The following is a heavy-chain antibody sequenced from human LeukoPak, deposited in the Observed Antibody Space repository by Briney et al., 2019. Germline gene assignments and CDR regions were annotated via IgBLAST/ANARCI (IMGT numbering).Heavy chain of an antibody. J-gene: IGHJ6*02. CDR3: AKDRVPAAILYYYYGTDV. CDR2: ISYDGSNK. Sequence: GGSLRLSCAASGFAFSSYGMHWVRQAPGKGLEWVAVISYDGSNKYYADSVKGRFTISRDNSKNTLYLQMNSLRAEDTAVYYCAKDRVPAAILYYYYGTDVWGQGTTVTVSS. D-gene: IGHD2-2*01. CDR1: GFAFSSYG. V-gene: IGHV3-30*18.